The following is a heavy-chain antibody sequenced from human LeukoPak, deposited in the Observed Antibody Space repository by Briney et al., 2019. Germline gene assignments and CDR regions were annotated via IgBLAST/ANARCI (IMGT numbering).Heavy chain of an antibody. J-gene: IGHJ4*02. V-gene: IGHV3-53*01. Sequence: PGGSLRLSCAASGFTVNSNYMSWVRQAPGKGLEWVSVIYSGGSTNYADSVKGRFTISRDNAKNSLYLQMNSLRAEDTALYYCARVGSSGWPSRRGVDYWGQGTLVTVSS. CDR2: IYSGGST. D-gene: IGHD6-19*01. CDR1: GFTVNSNY. CDR3: ARVGSSGWPSRRGVDY.